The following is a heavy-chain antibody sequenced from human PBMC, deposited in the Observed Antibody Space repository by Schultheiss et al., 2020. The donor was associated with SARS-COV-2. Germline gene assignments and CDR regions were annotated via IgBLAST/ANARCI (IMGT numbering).Heavy chain of an antibody. Sequence: GGSLRLSCAASGFTFSSYAMHWVRQAPGKGLEWVAVISYDGSNKYYADSVKGRFTISRDNSKNTLYLQMNSLRAEDTAVYYCTTGGEYYDFWSGYFTVVDYWGQGTLVTVSS. CDR1: GFTFSSYA. V-gene: IGHV3-30*01. D-gene: IGHD3-3*01. CDR3: TTGGEYYDFWSGYFTVVDY. J-gene: IGHJ4*02. CDR2: ISYDGSNK.